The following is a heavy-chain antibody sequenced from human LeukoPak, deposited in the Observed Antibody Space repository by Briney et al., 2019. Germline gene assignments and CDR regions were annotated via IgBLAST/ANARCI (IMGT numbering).Heavy chain of an antibody. Sequence: SGTLSLTCAVSGDSIRSSNWWSWVRQPPGKGLEWIGEIYHSGSTNYNPSLKSRVTISVDTSKNQFSLKLSSVTAADTAVYYCARSFRVHAFDIWGQGTMVTVSS. CDR3: ARSFRVHAFDI. J-gene: IGHJ3*02. CDR2: IYHSGST. CDR1: GDSIRSSNW. D-gene: IGHD1-1*01. V-gene: IGHV4-4*02.